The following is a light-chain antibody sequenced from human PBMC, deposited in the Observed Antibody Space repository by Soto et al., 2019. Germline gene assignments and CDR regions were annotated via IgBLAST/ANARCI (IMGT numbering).Light chain of an antibody. CDR1: QRVNSNY. J-gene: IGKJ5*01. CDR2: GAS. CDR3: QQYDNSIT. Sequence: EIVLTQSPDTVSLSPGETATLSCRASQRVNSNYLAWYQHKPGQAPRLLIYGASNRPTGIPDRFSGSGSGTDFSLTIRRLEPEDFAVFYCQQYDNSITFGQGTRLE. V-gene: IGKV3-20*01.